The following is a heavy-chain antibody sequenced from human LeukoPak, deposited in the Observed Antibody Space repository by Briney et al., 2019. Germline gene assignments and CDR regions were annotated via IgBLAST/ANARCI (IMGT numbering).Heavy chain of an antibody. V-gene: IGHV3-30*02. D-gene: IGHD5-24*01. CDR2: IRYDGSNDGSNK. CDR1: RFTFSSYG. Sequence: PGGSLRLSCAASRFTFSSYGMHWVRQAPGKGLEWVAFIRYDGSNDGSNKYYADSVKGRFTISRDNSKNTLYLQMNSLIAEDTAVYYCAKSGYNRFDYWGQGTRVTVSS. CDR3: AKSGYNRFDY. J-gene: IGHJ4*02.